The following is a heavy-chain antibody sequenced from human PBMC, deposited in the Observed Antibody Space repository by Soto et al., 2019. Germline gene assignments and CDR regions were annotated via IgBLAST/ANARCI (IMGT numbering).Heavy chain of an antibody. D-gene: IGHD5-12*01. CDR1: GFTLSSYA. J-gene: IGHJ3*02. Sequence: GGSLRLSCVVSGFTLSSYAMSWVRQAPGKGLEWVASISGSGGSTYSADSVKGRFTISRDNSKNTLYLQMNSLRAEDTAVYYCAKDRGRGDAFDIWGQGTMVTVSS. CDR2: ISGSGGST. V-gene: IGHV3-23*01. CDR3: AKDRGRGDAFDI.